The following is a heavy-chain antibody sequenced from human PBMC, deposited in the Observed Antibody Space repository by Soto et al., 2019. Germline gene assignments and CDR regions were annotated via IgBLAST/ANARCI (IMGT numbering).Heavy chain of an antibody. CDR3: ARGRPNYFYSGLDV. Sequence: SETLSLTCTVSGGSIKSDYYWAWVRQFPGGGLQWMGYKYYSGATDSDPSLERRVSFSVDMSKNQFSLNLTSVTVADTAVYYCARGRPNYFYSGLDVWGQGIPVTVSS. CDR2: KYYSGAT. CDR1: GGSIKSDYY. V-gene: IGHV4-30-4*01. J-gene: IGHJ6*02.